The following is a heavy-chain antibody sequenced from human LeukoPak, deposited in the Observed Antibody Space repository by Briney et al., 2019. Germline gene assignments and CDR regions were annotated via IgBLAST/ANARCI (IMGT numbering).Heavy chain of an antibody. V-gene: IGHV3-23*01. D-gene: IGHD5-12*01. Sequence: GGSLRLSCAASGFTFSRYAMSWVRQAPGKGLEWVSAISGSGGSTYYADSVKGRFTISRDNSKNTLYLQMNSLRAEDTAVYYCAKAPGVPSSGYEPHFDYWGQGTLVTVSS. J-gene: IGHJ4*02. CDR2: ISGSGGST. CDR1: GFTFSRYA. CDR3: AKAPGVPSSGYEPHFDY.